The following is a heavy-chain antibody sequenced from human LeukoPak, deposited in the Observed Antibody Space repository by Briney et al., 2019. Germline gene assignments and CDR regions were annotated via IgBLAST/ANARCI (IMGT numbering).Heavy chain of an antibody. CDR2: IYHRGST. D-gene: IGHD3-3*01. Sequence: NRSETLSLTRTVSGYSISNGYYWGWIRQPPGKGLECVGSIYHRGSTYYNPSLTSRVTISLDRSKKKFSLKLTSVTAADTAVYFCARGAEYYAIWRGYAGYSDYWGQGISVTVSS. J-gene: IGHJ4*02. V-gene: IGHV4-38-2*02. CDR1: GYSISNGYY. CDR3: ARGAEYYAIWRGYAGYSDY.